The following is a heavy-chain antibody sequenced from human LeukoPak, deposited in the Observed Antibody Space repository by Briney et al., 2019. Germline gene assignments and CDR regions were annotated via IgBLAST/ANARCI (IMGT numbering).Heavy chain of an antibody. D-gene: IGHD2-2*01. Sequence: PGGSLRLSCAASGFTFNSYAMSWVRQAPGKGLEWVSAISGSGGSTYYADSEKGRFTISRDNSKHILSLQMDSLRGEDTAIYYCAKRSVLGGPSFFDYWGQGTLVTVSS. CDR2: ISGSGGST. V-gene: IGHV3-23*01. CDR3: AKRSVLGGPSFFDY. J-gene: IGHJ4*02. CDR1: GFTFNSYA.